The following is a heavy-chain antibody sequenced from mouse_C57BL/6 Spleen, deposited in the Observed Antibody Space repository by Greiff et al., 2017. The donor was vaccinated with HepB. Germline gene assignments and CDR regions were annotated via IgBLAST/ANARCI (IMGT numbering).Heavy chain of an antibody. J-gene: IGHJ4*01. Sequence: DVHLVESEGGLVQPGSSMKLSCTASGFTFSDYYMAWVRQVPEKGLEWVANINYDGSSTYYLDSLKSRFIISRDNAKNILYLQMSSLKSEDTATYYCANYGSSGYYAMDYWGQGTSVTVSS. CDR1: GFTFSDYY. CDR3: ANYGSSGYYAMDY. CDR2: INYDGSST. V-gene: IGHV5-16*01. D-gene: IGHD1-1*01.